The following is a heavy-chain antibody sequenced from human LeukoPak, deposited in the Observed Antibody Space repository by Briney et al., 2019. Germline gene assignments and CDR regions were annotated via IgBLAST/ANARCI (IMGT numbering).Heavy chain of an antibody. CDR1: GYTFTSYG. J-gene: IGHJ2*01. CDR2: ISAYNGNT. Sequence: EASVKVSCKASGYTFTSYGISWVRQAPGQGLEWMAWISAYNGNTNYAQKLQGRVTMTTDTSTSTAYMELRSPRSDDTAVYYCARDGVVVAGHYWYFDLWGRGTLVTVSS. V-gene: IGHV1-18*01. CDR3: ARDGVVVAGHYWYFDL. D-gene: IGHD6-19*01.